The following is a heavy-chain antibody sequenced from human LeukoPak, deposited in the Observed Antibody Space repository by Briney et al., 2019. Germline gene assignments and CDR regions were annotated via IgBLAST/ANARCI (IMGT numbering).Heavy chain of an antibody. J-gene: IGHJ5*02. CDR2: IIPILGIA. Sequence: SVKVSCKASGGTFSSYAISWVRQAPGQGLEWMGRIIPILGIANYAQKFQGRVTITADKSTSTAYMELSSLRSEDTAVYYCARDREGATGNGWFDPWGQGTLATVSS. V-gene: IGHV1-69*04. D-gene: IGHD1-1*01. CDR1: GGTFSSYA. CDR3: ARDREGATGNGWFDP.